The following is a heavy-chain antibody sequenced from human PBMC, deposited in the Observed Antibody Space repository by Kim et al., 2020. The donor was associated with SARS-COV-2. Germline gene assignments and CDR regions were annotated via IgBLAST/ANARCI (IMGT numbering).Heavy chain of an antibody. CDR2: ITSDGSNK. V-gene: IGHV3-30*18. CDR1: GFTFSSYG. CDR3: AKDRGAALYGMDG. D-gene: IGHD6-13*01. Sequence: GGSLRLSCAASGFTFSSYGMHWVRQAPGKGLVWVAGITSDGSNKYYADSVKGRFTISRDNSKNTLYLQMNSLRAEDTAVYYCAKDRGAALYGMDGVGQGAPVTGPS. J-gene: IGHJ6*02.